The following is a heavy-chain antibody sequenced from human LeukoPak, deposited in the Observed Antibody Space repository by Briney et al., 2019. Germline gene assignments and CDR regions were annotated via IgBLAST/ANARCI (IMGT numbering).Heavy chain of an antibody. D-gene: IGHD1-26*01. CDR1: GFTFSGYW. CDR2: IKQDGSEK. CDR3: ARDGPGGGSYYTQY. V-gene: IGHV3-7*03. Sequence: GGSLRLSCVGSGFTFSGYWMSWVRQAPGKGLEWVANIKQDGSEKYYVDSVEGRFTISRDSAKNSLYLQMNSLRADDTALYYCARDGPGGGSYYTQYWGQGTLVTVSS. J-gene: IGHJ4*02.